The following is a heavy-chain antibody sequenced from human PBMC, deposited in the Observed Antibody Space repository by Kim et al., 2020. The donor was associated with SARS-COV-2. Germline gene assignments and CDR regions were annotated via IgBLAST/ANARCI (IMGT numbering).Heavy chain of an antibody. CDR1: GYSIISGYY. CDR2: IYHSGST. V-gene: IGHV4-38-2*02. J-gene: IGHJ6*01. D-gene: IGHD3-9*01. Sequence: ETLSLTCTVSGYSIISGYYWGWIRQPPGKGLEWIGSIYHSGSTYYNPSLKSRVTISVDTSKNQFSLKLSSVTAADTAVYYCARGTRGIYDFLTGYSYYY. CDR3: ARGTRGIYDFLTGYSYYY.